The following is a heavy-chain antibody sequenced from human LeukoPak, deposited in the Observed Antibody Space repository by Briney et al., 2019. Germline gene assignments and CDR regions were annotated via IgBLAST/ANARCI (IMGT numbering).Heavy chain of an antibody. Sequence: GGSLRLSCAASGFTFNIYWMHWVRQAPGKGLVWVSRINSDGTITNYADSVKGRFTISRDNAKNTLYLQMNSPRAEDTAVYFCAGNGWETHFDHWGQGTLVTVSS. D-gene: IGHD6-19*01. CDR1: GFTFNIYW. J-gene: IGHJ4*02. V-gene: IGHV3-74*01. CDR3: AGNGWETHFDH. CDR2: INSDGTIT.